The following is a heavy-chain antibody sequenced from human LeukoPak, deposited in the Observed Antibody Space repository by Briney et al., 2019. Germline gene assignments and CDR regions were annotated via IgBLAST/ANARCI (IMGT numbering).Heavy chain of an antibody. J-gene: IGHJ4*02. D-gene: IGHD5-12*01. CDR1: GFTFSSYA. CDR2: ISSSGGST. CDR3: AKDPYRGYSGYETDY. V-gene: IGHV3-23*01. Sequence: GGSLRLSCAAAGFTFSSYAMSWVRQAPGKGLEWVSAISSSGGSTYYADSVKGRFIITRDNSKNTLYLQMNSRRAEDTAVYYCAKDPYRGYSGYETDYWAQGTLVTVSS.